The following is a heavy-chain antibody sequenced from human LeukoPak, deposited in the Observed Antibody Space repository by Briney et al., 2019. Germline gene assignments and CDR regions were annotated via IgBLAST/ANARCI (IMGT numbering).Heavy chain of an antibody. J-gene: IGHJ1*01. CDR2: FSSDGRT. Sequence: PGGSLRLSCAASGFTVSSYSVSWVRQDPGKGLECVAAFSSDGRTSYADSVKGRFTISRDTSQNTVFLQMNNLRDEDTALYYCATILYGWGQGTLVTVSS. D-gene: IGHD2-2*02. V-gene: IGHV3-53*01. CDR3: ATILYG. CDR1: GFTVSSYS.